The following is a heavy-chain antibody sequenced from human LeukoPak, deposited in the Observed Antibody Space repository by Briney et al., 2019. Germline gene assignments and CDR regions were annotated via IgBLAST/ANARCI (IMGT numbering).Heavy chain of an antibody. J-gene: IGHJ4*02. CDR1: GFTFSSYG. CDR3: AKVGYYDILTGYLFDY. CDR2: ISGSGGST. Sequence: GGSLRLSCAASGFTFSSYGMSWVRQAPGKGLEWVSAISGSGGSTYYAGSVKGRFTISRDNSKNTLYLQMNSLRAEDTAVYYCAKVGYYDILTGYLFDYWGQGTLVTVSS. V-gene: IGHV3-23*01. D-gene: IGHD3-9*01.